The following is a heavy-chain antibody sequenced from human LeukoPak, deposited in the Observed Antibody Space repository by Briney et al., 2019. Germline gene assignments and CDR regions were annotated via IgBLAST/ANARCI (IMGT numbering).Heavy chain of an antibody. Sequence: PGASVKVSCKASGYTFTSYAMNWVRQPPGQGLEWMGGIIPIFGTANYAQKFQGRVTITTDESTSTAYMELSSLRSEDTAVYYCARPGYSSSRGAFDIWGQGTMVTVSS. D-gene: IGHD6-13*01. J-gene: IGHJ3*02. CDR3: ARPGYSSSRGAFDI. CDR1: GYTFTSYA. CDR2: IIPIFGTA. V-gene: IGHV1-69*05.